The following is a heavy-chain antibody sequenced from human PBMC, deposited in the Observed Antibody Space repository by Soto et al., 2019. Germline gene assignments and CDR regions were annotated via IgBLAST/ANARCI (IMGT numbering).Heavy chain of an antibody. CDR1: GDSISSRSYY. D-gene: IGHD2-21*01. V-gene: IGHV4-39*01. J-gene: IGHJ5*01. CDR3: GRVVEGATRHTDPDS. CDR2: VYHNGGA. Sequence: SETLSLTCTVTGDSISSRSYYWGWIRQPPGKGLEFIGSVYHNGGAHYNSSLKSRVTISADTAHNQVSLRMRSLTAADTAVYYCGRVVEGATRHTDPDSWGQGILVT.